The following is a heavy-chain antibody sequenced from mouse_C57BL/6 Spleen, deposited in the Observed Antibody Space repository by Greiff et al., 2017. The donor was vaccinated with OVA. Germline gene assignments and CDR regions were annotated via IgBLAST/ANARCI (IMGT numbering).Heavy chain of an antibody. D-gene: IGHD2-4*01. J-gene: IGHJ1*03. V-gene: IGHV1-72*01. CDR1: GYTFTSYW. CDR2: IDPNSGGT. CDR3: ARFYDYDWYFDV. Sequence: VQLQQPGAELVKPGASVKLSCKASGYTFTSYWMHWVKQRPGRGLEWIGRIDPNSGGTKYNEKFKSKATLTVDKPSSTADMQLSSLTSEDSAVYYCARFYDYDWYFDVWGTGTTVTVSS.